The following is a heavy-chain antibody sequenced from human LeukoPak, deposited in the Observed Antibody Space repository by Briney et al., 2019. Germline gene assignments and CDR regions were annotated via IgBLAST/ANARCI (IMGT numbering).Heavy chain of an antibody. CDR1: GYTFTSYC. Sequence: ASVKVSCKASGYTFTSYCLHWVRQAPGQGLGWMGLIITSAGSTTYAQNFQGRVTLTRDTSTSTVYMEMSSLRSEDTAVYYCARVEGLTATVTDWGQGTLVTVSS. V-gene: IGHV1-46*01. J-gene: IGHJ4*02. CDR3: ARVEGLTATVTD. CDR2: IITSAGST. D-gene: IGHD5-18*01.